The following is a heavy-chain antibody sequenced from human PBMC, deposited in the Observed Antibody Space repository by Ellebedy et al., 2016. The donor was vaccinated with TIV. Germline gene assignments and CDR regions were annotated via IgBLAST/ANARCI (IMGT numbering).Heavy chain of an antibody. Sequence: GESLKISCAASGFTFDDYAMHWVRQAPGKGLEWVSLISGDGGSTYYADSVKGRFTISRDNSKNSLYLQMNSLRTEDTALYYCAKDISLYVVTASFRDIWGQGAMVTVSS. D-gene: IGHD2-21*02. CDR2: ISGDGGST. J-gene: IGHJ3*02. CDR3: AKDISLYVVTASFRDI. CDR1: GFTFDDYA. V-gene: IGHV3-43*02.